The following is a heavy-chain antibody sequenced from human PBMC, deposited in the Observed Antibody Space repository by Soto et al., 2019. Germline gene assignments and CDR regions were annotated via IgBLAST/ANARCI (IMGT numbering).Heavy chain of an antibody. CDR1: GYAFTTYG. CDR2: IIANNGNA. CDR3: ARGRYGDY. Sequence: QVHLVQSGAEVKKPGASVKVSCKGSGYAFTTYGITWVRQAPGQGLEWMGWIIANNGNANYAQKLQGRVTVTRDTSTSTAYMELRSLRSADKAVYYCARGRYGDYWGQGALVTVSS. D-gene: IGHD1-1*01. V-gene: IGHV1-18*01. J-gene: IGHJ4*02.